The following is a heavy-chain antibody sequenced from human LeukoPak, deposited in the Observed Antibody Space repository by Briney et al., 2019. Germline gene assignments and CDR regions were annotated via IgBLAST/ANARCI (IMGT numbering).Heavy chain of an antibody. V-gene: IGHV1-69*05. D-gene: IGHD3-10*01. CDR3: ARDNYYGSGSYDY. Sequence: GASVKVSCKASGGTFSSYAISWVRQAPGQGLEWMGRIIPIFGTANHAQKFQGRVAITTDESTSTVYMELSSLRSEDTAVYYCARDNYYGSGSYDYWGQGTLVTVSS. CDR2: IIPIFGTA. CDR1: GGTFSSYA. J-gene: IGHJ4*02.